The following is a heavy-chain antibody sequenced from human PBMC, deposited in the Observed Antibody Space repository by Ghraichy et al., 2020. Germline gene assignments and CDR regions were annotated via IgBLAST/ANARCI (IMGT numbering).Heavy chain of an antibody. Sequence: ASVKVSCKGSGFTFTAYYIHWVRQAPGQGLAWMGYINPDGSFADYAQRFQGRLVMTRDTSINTVYMELSSLRSDDTAVYYCARDDSGPESIDYWGRGTLVSVSS. J-gene: IGHJ4*02. CDR3: ARDDSGPESIDY. CDR1: GFTFTAYY. CDR2: INPDGSFA. D-gene: IGHD3-22*01. V-gene: IGHV1-2*02.